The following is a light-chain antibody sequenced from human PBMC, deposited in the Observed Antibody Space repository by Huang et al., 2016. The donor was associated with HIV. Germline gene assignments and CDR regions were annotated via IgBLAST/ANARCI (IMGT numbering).Light chain of an antibody. CDR1: QDISNY. CDR2: DAS. V-gene: IGKV1-33*01. CDR3: QQYHR. Sequence: DIQMTQSPSSLSASVGDRVTITCQASQDISNYLNWYQQKPGKAPELLIYDASNLETGVPSRVSGSESGTDFTFTISSLQPEDIATYYCQQYHRFGGGTKVEIK. J-gene: IGKJ4*01.